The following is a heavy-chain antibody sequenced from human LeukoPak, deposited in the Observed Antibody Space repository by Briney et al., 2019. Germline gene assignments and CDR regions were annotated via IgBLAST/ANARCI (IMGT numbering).Heavy chain of an antibody. V-gene: IGHV4-39*07. Sequence: SETLSLTCTVSGGSISSSSYYWGWIRQPPGKGLEWIGSIYYSGSTYYNPSLKSRVTISVDTSKNQFSLKLSSVTAADTAVYYCARGRGWPPYYYYMDVWGKGTTVTISS. CDR2: IYYSGST. D-gene: IGHD6-19*01. J-gene: IGHJ6*03. CDR3: ARGRGWPPYYYYMDV. CDR1: GGSISSSSYY.